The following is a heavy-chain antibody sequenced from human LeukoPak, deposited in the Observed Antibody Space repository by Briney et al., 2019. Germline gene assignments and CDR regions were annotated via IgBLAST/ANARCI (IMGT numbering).Heavy chain of an antibody. CDR1: GYTFTSNY. D-gene: IGHD4-17*01. Sequence: EASVKVSCKAFGYTFTSNYMHWVRQAPGQGPEWMGVISPSGGSTTYAQKFQGRVTLTRDMSTSTAYMELRSLRSDDTAVYYCARDTTVTIRTAGSAKAGYWGQGTLVTVSS. J-gene: IGHJ4*02. CDR2: ISPSGGST. CDR3: ARDTTVTIRTAGSAKAGY. V-gene: IGHV1-46*01.